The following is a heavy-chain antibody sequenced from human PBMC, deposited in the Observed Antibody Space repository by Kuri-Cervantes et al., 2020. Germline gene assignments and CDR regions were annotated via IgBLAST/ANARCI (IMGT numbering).Heavy chain of an antibody. CDR1: GGPISSYY. CDR2: IYTSGST. Sequence: GSLRLSCTVSGGPISSYYWSWIRQPAGKGLEWLGRIYTSGSTNYNPSLKRRVTMSVDTSNNQFSLKLSSVTAADTAVYYCARVRVYDSSGYVSGLSWFDPWGQGTLVTVSS. J-gene: IGHJ5*02. CDR3: ARVRVYDSSGYVSGLSWFDP. V-gene: IGHV4-4*07. D-gene: IGHD3-22*01.